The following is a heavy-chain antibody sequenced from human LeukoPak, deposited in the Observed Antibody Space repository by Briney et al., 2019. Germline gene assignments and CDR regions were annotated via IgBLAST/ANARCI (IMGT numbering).Heavy chain of an antibody. CDR1: GFTFSSYA. CDR3: ARGYCTSTSCYIDY. J-gene: IGHJ4*02. Sequence: GGSLRLSRAASGFTFSSYAFHWVRQAPGKGLEWVAVMSYDGSNKYYPDSVKGRFTISRDTSKNTLYLQMNSLRAEDTAAYYCARGYCTSTSCYIDYWGQGTLVTVSS. CDR2: MSYDGSNK. V-gene: IGHV3-30*04. D-gene: IGHD2-2*01.